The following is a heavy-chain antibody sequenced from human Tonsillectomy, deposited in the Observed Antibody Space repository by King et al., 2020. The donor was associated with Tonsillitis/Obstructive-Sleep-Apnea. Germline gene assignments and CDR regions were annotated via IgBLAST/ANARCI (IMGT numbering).Heavy chain of an antibody. D-gene: IGHD3-3*01. CDR2: MNPNSSNT. V-gene: IGHV1-8*01. CDR1: GYTFTSYD. CDR3: ARGVRITIFGVVVNFDY. Sequence: VQLVQSGAEVKKPGASVKVSCKASGYTFTSYDINWVRQATGQGLEWMGWMNPNSSNTGYAQKFQGRVTMTRNTSISTAYMELSSLRSEDTAVYYCARGVRITIFGVVVNFDYWGQGTLVTVSS. J-gene: IGHJ4*02.